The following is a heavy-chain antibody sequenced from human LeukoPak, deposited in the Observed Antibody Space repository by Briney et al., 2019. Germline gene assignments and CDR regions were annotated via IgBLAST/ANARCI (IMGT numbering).Heavy chain of an antibody. J-gene: IGHJ4*02. V-gene: IGHV5-51*01. CDR2: IYPADSDT. CDR1: GYSFTTYW. D-gene: IGHD3-22*01. Sequence: GESLQISCKGSGYSFTTYWISWVRQMPGKGLEWMGIIYPADSDTNYSPSFQGQVTISVDKSSNTAYLKWSSLQASDTAMYYCARSYDSSGYYVGLDYWGQGTLVTVSS. CDR3: ARSYDSSGYYVGLDY.